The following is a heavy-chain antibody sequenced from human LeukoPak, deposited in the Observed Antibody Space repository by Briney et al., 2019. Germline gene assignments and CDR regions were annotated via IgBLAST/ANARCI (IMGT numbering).Heavy chain of an antibody. D-gene: IGHD6-19*01. CDR2: ISYDGSNK. CDR3: AKDGVAGNFDY. Sequence: PGGSLRLSCAASGFTFSSYGMHWVRQAPGKGLEWVAVISYDGSNKYYADSVKGRFTISGDNSKNTLYLQMNSLRAEDTAVYYCAKDGVAGNFDYWGQGTLVTVSS. V-gene: IGHV3-30*18. CDR1: GFTFSSYG. J-gene: IGHJ4*02.